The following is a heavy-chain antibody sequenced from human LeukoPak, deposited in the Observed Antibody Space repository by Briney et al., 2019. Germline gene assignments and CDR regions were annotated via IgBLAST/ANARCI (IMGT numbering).Heavy chain of an antibody. Sequence: SETLSLTCTVSGGSISSYYWSWIRQPPGKGLEWIGYIYYSGSTNYNPSLKSRVTISVDTSKNQFSLKLSSVTAADTAVYYCATIGELPFDYWGRGTLVTVSS. J-gene: IGHJ4*02. CDR1: GGSISSYY. CDR3: ATIGELPFDY. CDR2: IYYSGST. D-gene: IGHD2-21*01. V-gene: IGHV4-59*08.